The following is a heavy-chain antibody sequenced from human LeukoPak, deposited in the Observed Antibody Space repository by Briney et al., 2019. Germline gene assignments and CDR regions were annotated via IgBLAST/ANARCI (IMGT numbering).Heavy chain of an antibody. CDR2: ISGSGGST. V-gene: IGHV3-23*01. CDR3: AKDSNGWYQRGSNYFDY. D-gene: IGHD6-19*01. J-gene: IGHJ4*02. Sequence: GGSLRPSCEASGFTFSNYDMIWVRQAPGKGLEWVSIISGSGGSTYYGDSVKGRFTISRDNSKNTLYLQMNSLRAEDTATYYCAKDSNGWYQRGSNYFDYWGQGTLVTVSS. CDR1: GFTFSNYD.